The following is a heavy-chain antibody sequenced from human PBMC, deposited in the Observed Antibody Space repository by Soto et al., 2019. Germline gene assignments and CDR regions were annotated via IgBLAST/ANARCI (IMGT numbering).Heavy chain of an antibody. CDR2: IYSGGST. CDR1: GFTVSSNY. J-gene: IGHJ3*02. Sequence: GGSLRLSCAASGFTVSSNYMSWVRQAPGKGLEWVSVIYSGGSTYYADSVKGRFTISRDNSKNTLYLQMNSLRAEDTAVYYCARNPCSGGSCLDAFDIWGQGTMVTVSS. CDR3: ARNPCSGGSCLDAFDI. D-gene: IGHD2-15*01. V-gene: IGHV3-66*01.